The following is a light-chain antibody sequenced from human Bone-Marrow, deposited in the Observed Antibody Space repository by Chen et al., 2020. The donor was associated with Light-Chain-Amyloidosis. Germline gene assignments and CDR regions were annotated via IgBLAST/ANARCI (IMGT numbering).Light chain of an antibody. V-gene: IGKV1-5*03. CDR2: RAA. J-gene: IGKJ4*01. CDR3: QQYYRSPLT. CDR1: QNIDDW. Sequence: DIQMTQSPSTLSASVGDRVTITCRASQNIDDWLAWYQQIPGKAPKVLIYRAASLESGVPSRFSGSGFGTDFTLTIGSLQRDDCATYHCQQYYRSPLTFGGGTKVEVK.